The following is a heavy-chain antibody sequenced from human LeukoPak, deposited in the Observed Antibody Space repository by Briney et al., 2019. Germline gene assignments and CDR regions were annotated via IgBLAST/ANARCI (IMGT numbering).Heavy chain of an antibody. CDR3: AKGGYTWGGDSLLDY. D-gene: IGHD5-18*01. CDR1: GFTFSTYG. Sequence: QPGGSLRLSCAASGFTFSTYGMHWARQAPGKGLEWVAFLRYDGNNEYYADSVKGRFTISRDNSMNTLYLQMNSLRTEDTAVYYCAKGGYTWGGDSLLDYWGQGTLVTVSS. CDR2: LRYDGNNE. V-gene: IGHV3-30*02. J-gene: IGHJ4*02.